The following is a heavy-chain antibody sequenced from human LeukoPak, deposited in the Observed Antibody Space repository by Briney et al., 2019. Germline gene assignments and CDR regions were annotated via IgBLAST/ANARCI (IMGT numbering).Heavy chain of an antibody. CDR3: ARSWLQLVTDY. J-gene: IGHJ4*02. CDR2: INHIGRT. Sequence: SETLSLTCAVYGGSFSGYYWSWIGQPPWEGLEWMGEINHIGRTNYNPSRKSRVTISVDTYKNQFSLKLSSVTAADTAVYYCARSWLQLVTDYWGQGTLVTVSS. D-gene: IGHD6-13*01. CDR1: GGSFSGYY. V-gene: IGHV4-34*01.